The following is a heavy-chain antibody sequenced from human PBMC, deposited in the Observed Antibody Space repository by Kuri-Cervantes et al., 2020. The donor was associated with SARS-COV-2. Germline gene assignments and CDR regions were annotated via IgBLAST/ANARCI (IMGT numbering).Heavy chain of an antibody. D-gene: IGHD3-10*01. J-gene: IGHJ1*01. CDR1: GYTFTSYD. CDR3: ARDGSKGKYFQR. CDR2: MNPNSGGT. V-gene: IGHV1-2*02. Sequence: ASVKVSCKASGYTFTSYDINWVRQATGQGLEWMGWMNPNSGGTNYAQKFQGRVTMTRDTSISTAYMELSRLRSDDTAVYYCARDGSKGKYFQRWGQGTLVTVSS.